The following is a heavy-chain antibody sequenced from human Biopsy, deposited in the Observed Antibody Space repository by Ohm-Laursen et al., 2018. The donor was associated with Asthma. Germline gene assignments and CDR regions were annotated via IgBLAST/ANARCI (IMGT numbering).Heavy chain of an antibody. CDR2: VYYSGTS. V-gene: IGHV4-39*01. Sequence: SDTLSLTWSVSGDSISTTNYWSWIRQPPGKRLEWIGSVYYSGTSCYNPSLKGRLTISVDTSKNQFSLNLGSVTAADTAVYYCARHWSGNGWQDMYNYFDPWGRGTLVTVSS. CDR1: GDSISTTNY. J-gene: IGHJ5*02. CDR3: ARHWSGNGWQDMYNYFDP. D-gene: IGHD6-19*01.